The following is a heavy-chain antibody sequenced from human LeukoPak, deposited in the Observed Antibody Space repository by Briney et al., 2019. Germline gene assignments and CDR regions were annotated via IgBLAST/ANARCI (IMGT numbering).Heavy chain of an antibody. CDR1: GGTFSSYA. CDR3: AVLWTQNGVVDY. D-gene: IGHD2/OR15-2a*01. V-gene: IGHV1-69*05. J-gene: IGHJ4*02. CDR2: IIPIFGTA. Sequence: ASVKVSCKASGGTFSSYAISWVRQAPGQGLEWMGRIIPIFGTANYAQKFQGRVTITTDESTSTAYMGLSSLRSEDTAVYYCAVLWTQNGVVDYWGQGTLVTVSS.